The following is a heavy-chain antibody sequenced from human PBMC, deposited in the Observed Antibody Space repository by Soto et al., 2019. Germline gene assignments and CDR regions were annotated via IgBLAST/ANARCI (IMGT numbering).Heavy chain of an antibody. D-gene: IGHD4-17*01. CDR3: AKDRGDYAFDY. Sequence: QVQLVESGGGVVQPGRSLRLSCAASGFTFSSYGRHWVRQAPGKGLEWVAVISYDGSNKYYADSVKGRFTISRDNSKNTLYLQMNSLRAEDTAVYYCAKDRGDYAFDYWGQGTLVTVSS. V-gene: IGHV3-30*18. J-gene: IGHJ4*02. CDR2: ISYDGSNK. CDR1: GFTFSSYG.